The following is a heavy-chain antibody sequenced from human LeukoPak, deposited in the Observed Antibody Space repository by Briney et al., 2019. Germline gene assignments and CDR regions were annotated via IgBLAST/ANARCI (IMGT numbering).Heavy chain of an antibody. CDR3: ARAPVTSCRGAFCYPFDL. CDR2: TSSSDDGT. Sequence: GGSLRLSCAASGFPLSSYAMSWVRQVPGKGLEWVSATSSSDDGTYHADSVRGRFTTYRDNFRNTLYLQMNRLRVEDAALYYCARAPVTSCRGAFCYPFDLWGQGVLVTVSS. J-gene: IGHJ4*02. V-gene: IGHV3-23*01. CDR1: GFPLSSYA. D-gene: IGHD2-21*01.